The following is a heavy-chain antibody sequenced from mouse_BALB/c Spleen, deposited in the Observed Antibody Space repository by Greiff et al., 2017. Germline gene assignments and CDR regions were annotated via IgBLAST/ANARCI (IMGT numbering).Heavy chain of an antibody. CDR1: GFSLTSYG. D-gene: IGHD1-1*01. CDR2: IWSGGST. V-gene: IGHV2-2*02. J-gene: IGHJ4*01. Sequence: QVHVKQSGPGLVQPSQSLSITCTVSGFSLTSYGVHWVRQSPGKGLEWLGVIWSGGSTDYNAAFISRLSISKDNSKSQVFFKMNSLQANDTAIYYCARGGIYYYGSSPFGAMDYWGQGTSVTVSS. CDR3: ARGGIYYYGSSPFGAMDY.